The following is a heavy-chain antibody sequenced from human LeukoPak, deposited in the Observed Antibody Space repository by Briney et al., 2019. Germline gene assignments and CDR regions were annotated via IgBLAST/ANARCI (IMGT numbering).Heavy chain of an antibody. CDR3: ARQRGSGCLDY. Sequence: PGGSLRLSCAASRFILSNYWMSWVRQAPGKGLEWVANIKQDGSETYYVDSVKGRFTISRHNAKNSLSLQMNSLRAEDTAVYYCARQRGSGCLDYWGQGTMVTVSS. J-gene: IGHJ4*02. CDR1: RFILSNYW. V-gene: IGHV3-7*01. D-gene: IGHD6-19*01. CDR2: IKQDGSET.